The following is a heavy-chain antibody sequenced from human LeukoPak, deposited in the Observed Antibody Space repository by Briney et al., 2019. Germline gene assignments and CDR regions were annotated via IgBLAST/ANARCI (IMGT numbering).Heavy chain of an antibody. CDR2: INPNSGGT. V-gene: IGHV1-2*02. CDR1: GYTFTGYY. J-gene: IGHJ3*02. CDR3: ARLLWSGSYNAFDI. D-gene: IGHD1-26*01. Sequence: ASVKVSCKASGYTFTGYYMHWVRQAPGQGLEWMGWINPNSGGTNYAQKFQGRVTMTRDTSISTAYMELSRLRSDDTAVYYCARLLWSGSYNAFDIWGRGTMVTVSS.